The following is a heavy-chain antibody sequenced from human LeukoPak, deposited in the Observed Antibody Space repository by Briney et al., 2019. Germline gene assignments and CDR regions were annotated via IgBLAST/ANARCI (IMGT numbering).Heavy chain of an antibody. V-gene: IGHV5-51*01. J-gene: IGHJ4*02. CDR3: TRHIAAAGPDY. Sequence: GESLKISCRGSGYSFTSHWIGWVRQMPGKGLEWMAIIYAGDSGTRISPSFQGQVTISADKSFSTAYLQWSSLKASDTAIYYCTRHIAAAGPDYWGQGTLVTVSS. CDR2: IYAGDSGT. CDR1: GYSFTSHW. D-gene: IGHD6-13*01.